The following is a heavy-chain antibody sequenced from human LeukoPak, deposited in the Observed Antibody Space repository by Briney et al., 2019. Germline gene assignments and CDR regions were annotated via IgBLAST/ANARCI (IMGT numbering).Heavy chain of an antibody. CDR2: ISSDGSNK. D-gene: IGHD2-21*02. J-gene: IGHJ6*02. CDR3: ARDYTATGAMDV. V-gene: IGHV3-30*03. Sequence: QPGGSLRLSCAASGFFFGSYGMHWVRQAPGKGLEWVAIISSDGSNKYYADSVKGRFTISRDNSKNTLYLQMNSLRAEDTAIYYCARDYTATGAMDVWGQGTTVTVS. CDR1: GFFFGSYG.